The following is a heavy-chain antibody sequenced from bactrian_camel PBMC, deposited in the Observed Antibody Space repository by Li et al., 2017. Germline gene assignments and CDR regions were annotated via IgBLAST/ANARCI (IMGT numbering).Heavy chain of an antibody. V-gene: IGHV3-3*01. D-gene: IGHD3*01. J-gene: IGHJ4*01. CDR1: GGTIGASC. Sequence: VQLVESGGGSVQAGGSLRISCVASGGTIGASCMGWFRQAPGKEREGVAAIMVLGATTYYADSVKGRFTISQDNAKNMVYLQVNSLKAEDTAMCYCAAGWSFGVGTLLRRHYNYWGQGTQVTVS. CDR2: IMVLGATT. CDR3: AAGWSFGVGTLLRRHYNY.